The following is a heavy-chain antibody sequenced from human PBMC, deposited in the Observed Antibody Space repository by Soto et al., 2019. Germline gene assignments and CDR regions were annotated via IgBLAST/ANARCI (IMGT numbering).Heavy chain of an antibody. CDR3: VRLQTISTFWRGYYKDYYYYCMDV. D-gene: IGHD3-3*01. Sequence: GESLKISCKGSGYSFTSYWIGWVRQMPGKGLEWMGIIYPGDSDTRYSPSFQGQVTISADKSISTAYLQWSSLKASDTAMYYCVRLQTISTFWRGYYKDYYYYCMDVLYQGTMLTVSS. J-gene: IGHJ6*02. CDR1: GYSFTSYW. CDR2: IYPGDSDT. V-gene: IGHV5-51*01.